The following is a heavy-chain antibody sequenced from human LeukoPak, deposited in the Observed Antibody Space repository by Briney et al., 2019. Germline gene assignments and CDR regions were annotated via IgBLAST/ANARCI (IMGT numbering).Heavy chain of an antibody. Sequence: GGSLRLSCAASGFTFSSYWMNWARQAPGKGLEWVASINHNGNVNYYLDSVKGRFTISRDNAKNSLYLQMNSLRAEDTAVYYCARGDSGSYYSGFDYWGQGTLVTVSS. J-gene: IGHJ4*02. CDR3: ARGDSGSYYSGFDY. V-gene: IGHV3-7*03. CDR1: GFTFSSYW. D-gene: IGHD1-26*01. CDR2: INHNGNVN.